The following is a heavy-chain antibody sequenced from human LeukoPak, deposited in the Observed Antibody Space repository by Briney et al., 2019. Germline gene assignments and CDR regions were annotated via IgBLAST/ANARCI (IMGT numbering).Heavy chain of an antibody. CDR2: IYYSGST. CDR3: ARDRVRGSSNPYFDY. Sequence: PSETLSLTCTVSGGSVSSGSYYWSWIRQPPGKGLEWIGYIYYSGSTNYNPSLKSRVTISIDTFKNQFSLKLSSVTAADTAVYYCARDRVRGSSNPYFDYWGRGTLVTVSS. D-gene: IGHD1-26*01. V-gene: IGHV4-61*01. J-gene: IGHJ4*02. CDR1: GGSVSSGSYY.